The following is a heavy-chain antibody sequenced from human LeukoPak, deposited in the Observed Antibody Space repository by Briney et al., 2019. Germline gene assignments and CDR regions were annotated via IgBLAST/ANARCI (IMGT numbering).Heavy chain of an antibody. CDR1: VYTFTYYY. J-gene: IGHJ1*01. Sequence: ASVTVSFKSSVYTFTYYYMHWVRQAPGQGLEWMGWINPNSGGTNYAQKFQGRVTMTRDTSISTAYMELSWLRSDDTAVYYCAREDYYDSSGYYKNKEYFQHWGQGTLVTVSS. CDR3: AREDYYDSSGYYKNKEYFQH. V-gene: IGHV1-2*02. CDR2: INPNSGGT. D-gene: IGHD3-22*01.